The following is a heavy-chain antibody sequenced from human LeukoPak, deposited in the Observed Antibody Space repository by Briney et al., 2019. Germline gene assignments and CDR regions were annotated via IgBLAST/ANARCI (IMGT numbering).Heavy chain of an antibody. CDR3: SKGWNGMDYGGGLDY. Sequence: GGSLRLSCAASGFTLDDYRMSWVRQVPGEGLEWVSGINWKGCGTAYADSVKGRFTIPRDNAKNSLYLQINSLRAEDTALYYCSKGWNGMDYGGGLDYWGQGTLVTVSS. CDR1: GFTLDDYR. D-gene: IGHD4-23*01. J-gene: IGHJ4*02. V-gene: IGHV3-20*04. CDR2: INWKGCGT.